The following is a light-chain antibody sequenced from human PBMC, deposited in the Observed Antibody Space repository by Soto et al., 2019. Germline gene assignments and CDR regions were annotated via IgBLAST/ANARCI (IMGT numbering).Light chain of an antibody. CDR3: QQYYSYPWT. V-gene: IGKV1-5*01. J-gene: IGKJ1*01. CDR1: QNINRY. Sequence: DIQMTQSPSTLSEFVGDTVTITCRASQNINRYLAWYQQKPGKAPKLLIYDSSTLQSGVPSRFSGSGSGTDFTLTISCLQSEDFATYYCQQYYSYPWTFGQGTKVDIK. CDR2: DSS.